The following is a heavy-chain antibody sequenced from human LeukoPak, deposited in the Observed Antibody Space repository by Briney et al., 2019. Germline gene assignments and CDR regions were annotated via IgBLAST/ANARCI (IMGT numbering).Heavy chain of an antibody. CDR1: GFTFSNHG. D-gene: IGHD6-19*01. V-gene: IGHV3-21*01. J-gene: IGHJ4*02. CDR3: ASEAYCSSSFDY. CDR2: VSDSGSDT. Sequence: GGSLRLSCAASGFTFSNHGRSWVRQASGKGLEWVSAVSDSGSDTYYADSVKGRFTISRDNAKNSLYLQMNSLRAEDTAVYYCASEAYCSSSFDYWGQGTLVTVSS.